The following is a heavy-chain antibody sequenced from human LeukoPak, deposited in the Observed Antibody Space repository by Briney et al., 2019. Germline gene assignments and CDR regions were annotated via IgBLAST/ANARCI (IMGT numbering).Heavy chain of an antibody. D-gene: IGHD3-9*01. J-gene: IGHJ5*02. CDR1: GGSISSYY. Sequence: SETLSLTCTVSGGSISSYYWSWIRQPAGKGLEWIGRIYTSGSTNYNPSLKSRVTMSVDTSKNQFSLKLSSVTAADTAVYYCAREGYYDILTGLAAFANLFDPWGQGTLVTVSS. V-gene: IGHV4-4*07. CDR2: IYTSGST. CDR3: AREGYYDILTGLAAFANLFDP.